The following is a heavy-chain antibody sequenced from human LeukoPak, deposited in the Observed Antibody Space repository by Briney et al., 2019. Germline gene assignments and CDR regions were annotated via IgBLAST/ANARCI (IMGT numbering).Heavy chain of an antibody. J-gene: IGHJ4*02. CDR1: GGSFSGYY. CDR3: ARQNGVGLFSLP. V-gene: IGHV4-34*01. Sequence: SETLSLTCAVYGGSFSGYYWSWIRQPPGKGLEWIGEINHSGSTNYNPSLKSRVTISVDTSKNQFSLKLSSVTAADTAVYYCARQNGVGLFSLPGGQGILVTVSS. D-gene: IGHD2-8*01. CDR2: INHSGST.